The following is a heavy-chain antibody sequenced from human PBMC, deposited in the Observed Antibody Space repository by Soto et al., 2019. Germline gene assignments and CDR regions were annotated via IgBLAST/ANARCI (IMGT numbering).Heavy chain of an antibody. Sequence: QVQLVQSGAEVKKPGASVKVSCKASGYTFTSYAMHWVRQAPGQRHEWMGWINAGNGNTQYSQKFQGRVTITRDTSASTAYMELSSLRSEDTAVYYCARADYYYLDYWGQGTLVTVSS. J-gene: IGHJ4*02. CDR1: GYTFTSYA. CDR3: ARADYYYLDY. CDR2: INAGNGNT. V-gene: IGHV1-3*01. D-gene: IGHD3-10*01.